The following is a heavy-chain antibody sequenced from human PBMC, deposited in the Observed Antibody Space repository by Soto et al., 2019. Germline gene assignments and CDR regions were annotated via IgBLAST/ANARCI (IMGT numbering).Heavy chain of an antibody. V-gene: IGHV3-74*01. CDR1: GFTFNSYW. J-gene: IGHJ4*02. D-gene: IGHD6-13*01. CDR2: INSDGSST. CDR3: ARPYSRRWHHFDY. Sequence: GGSLILSCAASGFTFNSYWMHWVRQTPGKGLVWVSDINSDGSSTRYADSVKGRFIISRDNAKNMLYLQMNSLRAEDTAVYYWARPYSRRWHHFDYWGQGNLVTVYS.